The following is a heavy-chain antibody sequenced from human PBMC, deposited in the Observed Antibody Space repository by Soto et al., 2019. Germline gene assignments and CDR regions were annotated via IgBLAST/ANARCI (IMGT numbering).Heavy chain of an antibody. D-gene: IGHD1-1*01. Sequence: QIHLVQSGAEVKKPGASVKVSCKGSGYGFTTYGITWVRQAPGQGLEWMAWISAHNGNTNYAQKLQGRVTVTRDTSTSTAYMELRGLRSDDTAVYYCARGRYGDYWGQGALVTVSS. CDR2: ISAHNGNT. CDR3: ARGRYGDY. V-gene: IGHV1-18*01. CDR1: GYGFTTYG. J-gene: IGHJ4*02.